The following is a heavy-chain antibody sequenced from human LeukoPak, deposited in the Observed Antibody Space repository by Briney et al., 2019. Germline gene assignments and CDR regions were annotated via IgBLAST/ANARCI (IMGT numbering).Heavy chain of an antibody. Sequence: AVGFLTHSCAAAGLTFSNYATSWVRQAPTKGLESVSTISGSGDGTYYADSVKGRFTISRDNAKNTLYLQTNSLRAEDTAIYYCAKIQFQLPPARWPSISWGQGALVTVSS. V-gene: IGHV3-23*01. D-gene: IGHD5-24*01. CDR3: AKIQFQLPPARWPSIS. J-gene: IGHJ5*02. CDR2: ISGSGDGT. CDR1: GLTFSNYA.